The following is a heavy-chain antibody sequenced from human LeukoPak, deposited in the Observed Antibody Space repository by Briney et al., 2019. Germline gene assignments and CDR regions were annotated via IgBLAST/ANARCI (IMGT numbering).Heavy chain of an antibody. V-gene: IGHV2-70*01. CDR2: IDWDDDK. Sequence: SGPTLVNPTQTLTLTCTFSGFSLSTSGMWVSWIRQPPGKALEWLALIDWDDDKYYSTSLKTRLTISKDTSKNQVVLTMTSMDPVDTATYYCARTPADIVVVPAAMRHYYYGMDVWGKGTTVTVSS. D-gene: IGHD2-2*01. J-gene: IGHJ6*04. CDR1: GFSLSTSGMW. CDR3: ARTPADIVVVPAAMRHYYYGMDV.